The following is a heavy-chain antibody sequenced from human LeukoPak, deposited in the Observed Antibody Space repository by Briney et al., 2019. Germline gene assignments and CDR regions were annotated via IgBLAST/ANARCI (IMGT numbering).Heavy chain of an antibody. CDR3: ARYYNWNSLGY. CDR1: GFTFSTYW. CDR2: IKQDGSEK. J-gene: IGHJ4*02. V-gene: IGHV3-7*05. Sequence: PGGSLRLSCADSGFTFSTYWMSWVRQAPGKGLEWVANIKQDGSEKYYVDSVKGRFTISRDNAKNSLYLQMNSLRAEDTAVYYCARYYNWNSLGYWGQGTLVTVSS. D-gene: IGHD1-20*01.